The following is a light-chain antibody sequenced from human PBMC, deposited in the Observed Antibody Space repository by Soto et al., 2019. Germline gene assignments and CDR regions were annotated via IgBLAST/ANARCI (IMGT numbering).Light chain of an antibody. Sequence: DIQMAQSPSTLSASVEDIVTITCLASQSISSWLAWYQQKPGKAPKVLIYKASTLKSGVPSRFSGSGSGTDFTLTISSLQPEDFATYYCQQSSTTPINCGQGTRREIK. CDR2: KAS. CDR3: QQSSTTPIN. V-gene: IGKV1-5*03. J-gene: IGKJ5*01. CDR1: QSISSW.